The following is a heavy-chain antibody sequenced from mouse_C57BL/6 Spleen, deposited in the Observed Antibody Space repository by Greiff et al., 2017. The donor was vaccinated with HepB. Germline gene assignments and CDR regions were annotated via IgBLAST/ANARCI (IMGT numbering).Heavy chain of an antibody. CDR3: ASSNSEAMDY. Sequence: QVQLQQPGAELVKPGASVKLSCKASGYTFTSYWMHWVKQRPGQGLEWIGLIHPNSGSTNYNEKFKSKATLTEDKSSSTAYMQLSSLTSEDSAVYYSASSNSEAMDYWGQGTSVTVSS. CDR1: GYTFTSYW. D-gene: IGHD2-5*01. V-gene: IGHV1-64*01. J-gene: IGHJ4*01. CDR2: IHPNSGST.